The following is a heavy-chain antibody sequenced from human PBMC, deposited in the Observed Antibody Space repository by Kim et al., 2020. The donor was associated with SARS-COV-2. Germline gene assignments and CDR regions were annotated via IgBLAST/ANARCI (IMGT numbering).Heavy chain of an antibody. CDR3: ARDRFGSVVRGVDY. V-gene: IGHV3-30*04. D-gene: IGHD3-16*01. CDR2: ISYDGRNE. J-gene: IGHJ4*02. CDR1: GFTFRTYA. Sequence: GGSLRLSCADSGFTFRTYAMHWVRQAPGKGLEWVAVISYDGRNEYYADSVKGRFTISRDNSKNTLYLQMNSLRAEDTAMYHCARDRFGSVVRGVDYWGQGTLVTVSP.